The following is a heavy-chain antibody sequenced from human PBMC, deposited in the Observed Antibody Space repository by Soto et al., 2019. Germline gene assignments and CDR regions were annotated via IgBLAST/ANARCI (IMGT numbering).Heavy chain of an antibody. CDR1: GFTFSDYY. CDR3: ARELAAAGSFDY. D-gene: IGHD6-13*01. Sequence: GGSLRLSCAASGFTFSDYYMSWIRQAPGKGLEWVSYISSSSSYTNYADSVKGRFTISRDNAKNSLYLQMNSLGAEDTAVYYCARELAAAGSFDYWGQGTLVTVSS. V-gene: IGHV3-11*06. CDR2: ISSSSSYT. J-gene: IGHJ4*02.